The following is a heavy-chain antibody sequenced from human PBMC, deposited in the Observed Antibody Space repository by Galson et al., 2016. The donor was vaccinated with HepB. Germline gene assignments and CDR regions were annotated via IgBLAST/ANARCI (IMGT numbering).Heavy chain of an antibody. Sequence: SLRLSCAASGFIFGDHAMTWVRQGPGKGLEWVSGITWNGDTTNYGDFVKGRFSISRDNAKKSLYLQMNNLRVEDTALYFCARKIRTYYVGAFDLWGQGTMVTVSS. CDR1: GFIFGDHA. V-gene: IGHV3-20*04. CDR2: ITWNGDTT. D-gene: IGHD3-10*02. J-gene: IGHJ3*01. CDR3: ARKIRTYYVGAFDL.